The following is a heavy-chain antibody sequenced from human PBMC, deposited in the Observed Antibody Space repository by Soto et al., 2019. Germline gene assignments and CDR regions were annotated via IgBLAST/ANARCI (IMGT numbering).Heavy chain of an antibody. CDR1: GYTVTGYY. Sequence: ASVKVSFKASGYTVTGYYMHCVRQAPGQVLEWMGWINPNSGGTNYAQKFQGRVTMTRDTSISTAYMELSRLRSDDTAVYYCARGTRYYDSSALRGWFDPWGQGTLVTVSS. CDR3: ARGTRYYDSSALRGWFDP. J-gene: IGHJ5*02. D-gene: IGHD3-22*01. CDR2: INPNSGGT. V-gene: IGHV1-2*02.